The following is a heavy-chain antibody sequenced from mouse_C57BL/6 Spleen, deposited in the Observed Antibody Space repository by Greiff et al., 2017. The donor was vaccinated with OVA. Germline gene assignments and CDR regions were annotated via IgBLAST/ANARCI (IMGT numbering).Heavy chain of an antibody. CDR3: TSAYYVSTFDY. Sequence: EVQRVESGEGLVKPGGSLKLSCAASGFTFSSYAMSWVRQTPEKRLEWVAYISSGGDYIYYADTVKGRFTISRDNARNTLYLHMSCLKSEDTAMYYCTSAYYVSTFDYWGKGTTLTVSS. J-gene: IGHJ2*01. CDR2: ISSGGDYI. CDR1: GFTFSSYA. V-gene: IGHV5-9-1*02. D-gene: IGHD1-1*01.